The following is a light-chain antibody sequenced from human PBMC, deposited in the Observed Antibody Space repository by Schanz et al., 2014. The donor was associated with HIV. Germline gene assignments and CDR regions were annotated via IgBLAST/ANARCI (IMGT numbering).Light chain of an antibody. CDR3: QQYGSSPPIT. V-gene: IGKV3-20*01. CDR1: QSVSSN. J-gene: IGKJ5*01. Sequence: EIVLTQSPGTLSLSPGERATLSCRASQSVSSNLAWYQQKPGQAPRLLIYVASIRASGVPERFSGSGSGTDFTLTISRLEPEDFAVYYCQQYGSSPPITFGQGTRLEIK. CDR2: VAS.